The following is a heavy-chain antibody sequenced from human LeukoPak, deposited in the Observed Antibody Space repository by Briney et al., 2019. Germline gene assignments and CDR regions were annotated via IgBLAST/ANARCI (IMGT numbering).Heavy chain of an antibody. CDR2: IKSKTDGGTT. Sequence: PGGSLILSCAASGFTFSSYSMNWVRQAPGKGLEWVGRIKSKTDGGTTDYAAPVKGRFSISRDDSKNTLSLQMNSLKTEDTAVYYCTTADYYDFWSGYSTFDYWGQGTLVTVSS. J-gene: IGHJ4*02. V-gene: IGHV3-15*01. D-gene: IGHD3-3*01. CDR1: GFTFSSYS. CDR3: TTADYYDFWSGYSTFDY.